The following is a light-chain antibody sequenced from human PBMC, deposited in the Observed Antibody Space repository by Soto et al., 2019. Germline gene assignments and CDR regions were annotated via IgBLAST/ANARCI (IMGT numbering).Light chain of an antibody. V-gene: IGKV1-39*01. CDR3: QQSYSTTWT. CDR2: AAS. Sequence: DIQMTQSPSSLSASVGGTVTITCRASQGISTYLNWYQQKPGKAPKLLIYAASSLQSGVPSRFSGSGSETDFTLTISSLQPEDVATYSCQQSYSTTWTLGQGTKVDIK. J-gene: IGKJ1*01. CDR1: QGISTY.